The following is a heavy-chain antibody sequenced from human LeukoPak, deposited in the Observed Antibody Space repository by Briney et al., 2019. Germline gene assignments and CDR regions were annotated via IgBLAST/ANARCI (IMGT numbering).Heavy chain of an antibody. D-gene: IGHD2-15*01. V-gene: IGHV4-39*07. CDR3: ARERYCSGGSCYGWFDP. CDR2: IYYSGST. CDR1: GGSISSSSYY. J-gene: IGHJ5*02. Sequence: KPSETLSLTCTVSGGSISSSSYYWGWIRQPPGKGLEWIGSIYYSGSTYYNPSLKSRVTISVDTSKNQFSLKLSSVTAADAAVYYCARERYCSGGSCYGWFDPWGQGTLVTVSS.